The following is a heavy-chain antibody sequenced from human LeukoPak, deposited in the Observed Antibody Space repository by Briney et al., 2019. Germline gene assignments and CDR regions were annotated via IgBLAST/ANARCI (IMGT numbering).Heavy chain of an antibody. J-gene: IGHJ5*02. D-gene: IGHD3-9*01. CDR2: IIPIFGTA. V-gene: IGHV1-69*13. CDR3: ARGYYDILTGYRPPLWFDP. Sequence: ASVKVSCKASGGTFSSYAISWVRRAPGQGHEWMGGIIPIFGTANYAQKFQGRVTITADESTSTAYMELSSLRSEDTAVYYCARGYYDILTGYRPPLWFDPWGQGTLVTVSS. CDR1: GGTFSSYA.